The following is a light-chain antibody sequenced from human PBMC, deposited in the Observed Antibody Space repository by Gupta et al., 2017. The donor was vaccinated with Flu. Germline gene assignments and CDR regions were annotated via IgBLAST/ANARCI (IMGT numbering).Light chain of an antibody. V-gene: IGKV1-5*03. CDR3: QQYNSWGT. CDR1: QSVSVW. Sequence: LQMTQSPSTLSASVGDRVTITCRASQSVSVWLAWYQQKPGKAPKLLIYKASNVQSGVPSRFSGSGSGTEFILTISSLQPDDSATYYCQQYNSWGTFGQGTKVEVK. CDR2: KAS. J-gene: IGKJ1*01.